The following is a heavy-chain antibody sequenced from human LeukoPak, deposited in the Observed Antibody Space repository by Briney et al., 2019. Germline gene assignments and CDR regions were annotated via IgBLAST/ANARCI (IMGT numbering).Heavy chain of an antibody. D-gene: IGHD3-16*02. V-gene: IGHV4-34*01. J-gene: IGHJ4*02. CDR3: ARGGRYDYVWGSYRPPTYFDY. CDR1: GGSFSGYY. CDR2: INHSGST. Sequence: SETLSLTCAVYGGSFSGYYWSWIRQPPGKGLEWIGEINHSGSTNYNPSLKSRVTISVDTSKNQFSLKLSSVTAADTAVYYCARGGRYDYVWGSYRPPTYFDYWGQGTLVTVS.